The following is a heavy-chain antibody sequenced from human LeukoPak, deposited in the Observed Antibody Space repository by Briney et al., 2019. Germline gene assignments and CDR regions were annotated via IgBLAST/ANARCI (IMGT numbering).Heavy chain of an antibody. CDR1: GFTFYDYA. V-gene: IGHV3-9*01. D-gene: IGHD5-18*01. Sequence: HPGGSLRLSCAASGFTFYDYAMHWVRQAPGKGLEWVSGISWNSGSIGYADSVKGRFTISRDNAKNSLYLQMNSLRAEDTALYYCAKGGYSYGYGYHFDYWGQGTLVTVSS. J-gene: IGHJ4*02. CDR2: ISWNSGSI. CDR3: AKGGYSYGYGYHFDY.